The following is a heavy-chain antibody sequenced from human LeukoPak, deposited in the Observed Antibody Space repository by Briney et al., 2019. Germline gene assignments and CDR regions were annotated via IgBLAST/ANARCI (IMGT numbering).Heavy chain of an antibody. J-gene: IGHJ4*02. V-gene: IGHV3-23*01. CDR3: AKDVGYCSSTTCYKPFDY. Sequence: PGGSLRLSCAASGFTFSKYAMSWVRQAPGEGLEWVSAFSGSGGSTHYADSVRGRFTISRDNSKNTLYLQMNRLRAANTAVYYCAKDVGYCSSTTCYKPFDYWGQGTLVTVSS. D-gene: IGHD2-2*02. CDR2: FSGSGGST. CDR1: GFTFSKYA.